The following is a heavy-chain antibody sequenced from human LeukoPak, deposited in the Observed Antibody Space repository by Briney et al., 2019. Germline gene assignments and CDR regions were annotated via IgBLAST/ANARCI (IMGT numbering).Heavy chain of an antibody. Sequence: GRSLRLSCAASGFTFSSHGFHWVRQAPGKGLEWVAAIWFDGSKQCYADSVKGRFTVSRDDSKNTLYLQMNSLRADDTAVYYCARDPQSSMDVWGQGTTVTVSS. CDR2: IWFDGSKQ. CDR1: GFTFSSHG. V-gene: IGHV3-33*01. J-gene: IGHJ6*02. CDR3: ARDPQSSMDV.